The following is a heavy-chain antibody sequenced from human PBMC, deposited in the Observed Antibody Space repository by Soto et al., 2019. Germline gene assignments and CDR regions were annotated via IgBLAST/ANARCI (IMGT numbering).Heavy chain of an antibody. CDR2: ISRDGSNK. Sequence: GGSLRLCCAASGFTFSRYAIHWVRQAPGKGLEWVAVISRDGSNKYYVDSVKGRFTISRDNSKNTLYLQMNSLRDEDTAVYYCARSRNSAVADSFDFWGQGTLVTVSS. CDR3: ARSRNSAVADSFDF. CDR1: GFTFSRYA. D-gene: IGHD3-10*01. J-gene: IGHJ4*02. V-gene: IGHV3-30*04.